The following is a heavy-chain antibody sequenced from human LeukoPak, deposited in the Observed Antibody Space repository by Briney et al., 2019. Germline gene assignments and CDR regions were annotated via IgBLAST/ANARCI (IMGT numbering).Heavy chain of an antibody. V-gene: IGHV4-30-2*01. Sequence: SETLSLTCAVSGGSISSGGYSWSWIRQPPGKGLEWIGYIYHSGSTYYNPSLKSRVTISVDRSKNQFSLKLSSVTAADTAVYYCASRIAGGGDWFDPWGQGTLVTVSS. CDR3: ASRIAGGGDWFDP. D-gene: IGHD6-13*01. CDR1: GGSISSGGYS. CDR2: IYHSGST. J-gene: IGHJ5*02.